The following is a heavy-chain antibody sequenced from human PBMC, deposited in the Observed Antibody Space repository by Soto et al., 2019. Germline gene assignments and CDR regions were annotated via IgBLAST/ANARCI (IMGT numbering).Heavy chain of an antibody. CDR3: ANTFSPLSPDSYFDY. Sequence: SLRLSCAASGFIFRSYGMYWIRQAPGKGLEWVAIISYDGSTEYYADSVKGRFTISRDNSKNTLSLQMNTLTTEDTAVYFCANTFSPLSPDSYFDYWGQGALVTVSS. J-gene: IGHJ4*02. CDR1: GFIFRSYG. V-gene: IGHV3-30*18. D-gene: IGHD2-21*01. CDR2: ISYDGSTE.